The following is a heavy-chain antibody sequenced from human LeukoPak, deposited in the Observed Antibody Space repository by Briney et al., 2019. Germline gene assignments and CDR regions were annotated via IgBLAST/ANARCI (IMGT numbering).Heavy chain of an antibody. CDR1: GFTFSSYS. J-gene: IGHJ5*02. D-gene: IGHD6-19*01. Sequence: GGSLRLSCAASGFTFSSYSMNWVRQAPGKGLVWVSRINSDGSSRSYVDSVMGRFTISRDNAKNTLYLQLDSLRAEDTAVYYCARGLAVAGSGWFDPWGQGTLVSVSS. V-gene: IGHV3-74*01. CDR2: INSDGSSR. CDR3: ARGLAVAGSGWFDP.